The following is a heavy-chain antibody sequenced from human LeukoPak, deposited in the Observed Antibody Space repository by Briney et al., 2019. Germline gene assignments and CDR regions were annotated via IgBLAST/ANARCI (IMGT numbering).Heavy chain of an antibody. D-gene: IGHD4-23*01. CDR2: INQDGREI. V-gene: IGHV3-7*03. CDR1: GFAVSRSW. CDR3: ARGGLPGGFDY. Sequence: GGSLRLSCAASGFAVSRSWMTWVRQAPGKGLEWVANINQDGREIDYVDSVRGRFTISRDNAENSLCLQMNSLGAEDTAVYYCARGGLPGGFDYWGQGTLVTVSS. J-gene: IGHJ4*02.